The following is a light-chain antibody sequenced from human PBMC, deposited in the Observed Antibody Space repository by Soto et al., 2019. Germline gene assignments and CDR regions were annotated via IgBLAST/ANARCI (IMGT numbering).Light chain of an antibody. V-gene: IGKV3-20*01. Sequence: EIVLTQSPGTLSLSPGERATLSCRASQSVSSSYLAWYQQKPGKAPRLLIYGASSRATGIPDRFSGSGSGPDFTLTIIRLEPEDFAVYYCQQYGSSPPRYTFGQGTKLEIK. CDR2: GAS. J-gene: IGKJ2*01. CDR3: QQYGSSPPRYT. CDR1: QSVSSSY.